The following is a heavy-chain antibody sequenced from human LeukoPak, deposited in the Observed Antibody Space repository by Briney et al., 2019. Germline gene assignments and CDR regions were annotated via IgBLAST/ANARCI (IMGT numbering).Heavy chain of an antibody. V-gene: IGHV5-51*01. D-gene: IGHD7-27*01. CDR3: ARHSGVGPYNCFDP. CDR2: IYPGDSDI. CDR1: GYSFTNYW. J-gene: IGHJ5*02. Sequence: GESLKISCKGSGYSFTNYWIGWVRQMPGKGLEWMGIIYPGDSDITYSPSFQGQATISADKSISTAYLQWDSLKASDTAMYYCARHSGVGPYNCFDPWGQGTLVTVSS.